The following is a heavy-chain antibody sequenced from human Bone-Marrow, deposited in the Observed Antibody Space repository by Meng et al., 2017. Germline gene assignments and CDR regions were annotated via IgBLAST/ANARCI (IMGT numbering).Heavy chain of an antibody. CDR2: IYYSGST. Sequence: SETLSLTCTVSGGSISSSSYYWGWIRQPPGKGLEWIGSIYYSGSTYYNPSLKSRVTISVDTSKNQFSLKLSSVTAADTAAYYCARDMTTIDYWGQGTLVTVSS. CDR1: GGSISSSSYY. D-gene: IGHD4-11*01. J-gene: IGHJ4*02. CDR3: ARDMTTIDY. V-gene: IGHV4-39*07.